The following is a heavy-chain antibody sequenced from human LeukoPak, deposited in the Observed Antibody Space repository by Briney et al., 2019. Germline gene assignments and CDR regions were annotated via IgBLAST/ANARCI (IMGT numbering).Heavy chain of an antibody. D-gene: IGHD2-21*01. CDR2: IIPILGIA. Sequence: SVKVSCKASGGTFSSYTISWVRQAPGQGLEWMGRIIPILGIANYAQKFQCRVTITADKSTSTAYMELSSLRSEDTAGYYCARDKRFAGGGDYWGQGTLVTVSS. V-gene: IGHV1-69*04. CDR3: ARDKRFAGGGDY. J-gene: IGHJ4*02. CDR1: GGTFSSYT.